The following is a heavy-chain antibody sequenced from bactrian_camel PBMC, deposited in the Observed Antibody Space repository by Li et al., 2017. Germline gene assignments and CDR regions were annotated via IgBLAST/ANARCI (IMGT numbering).Heavy chain of an antibody. CDR3: ATDQDLNQGCRYRAHFEK. D-gene: IGHD1*01. J-gene: IGHJ4*01. Sequence: HVQLVESGGGSVQAGGSLRLSCVASGSTISGSPYKCMGWLRQAPGKQLEMVARIRVDEREGATSYADSVKGRFTVSQDNGKNTVYLEMGSLKPEDSATYYCATDQDLNQGCRYRAHFEKWGQGTQVTVS. V-gene: IGHV3S68*01. CDR2: IRVDEREGAT. CDR1: GSTISGSP.